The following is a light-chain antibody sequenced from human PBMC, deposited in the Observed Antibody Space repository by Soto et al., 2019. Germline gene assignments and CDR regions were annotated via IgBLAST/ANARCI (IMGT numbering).Light chain of an antibody. Sequence: QSVLTQPASVSGSPGQSITISCTGSSSDVGGYNYVSWYQQHPGTAPKLMIFDVSNRPSGVSNRFSGSKSGDTASLTISGLQAEDEADYYCSSYASNTTPVVFGGGTKLTVL. CDR1: SSDVGGYNY. J-gene: IGLJ2*01. CDR3: SSYASNTTPVV. CDR2: DVS. V-gene: IGLV2-14*03.